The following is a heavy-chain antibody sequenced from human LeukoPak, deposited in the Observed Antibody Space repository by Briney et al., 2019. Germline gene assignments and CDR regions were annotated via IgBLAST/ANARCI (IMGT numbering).Heavy chain of an antibody. CDR2: VKSSGDIT. CDR1: GYTFTSYH. D-gene: IGHD3-16*01. J-gene: IGHJ4*02. V-gene: IGHV1-46*01. CDR3: VREDPNTYFFDF. Sequence: GASVKVSCKASGYTFTSYHMHWVRQAPGQGLERMGIVKSSGDITLYAQKFQGRVTVTRDTSTSTVYMELRSLRSEDTAVYYCVREDPNTYFFDFWGQGTLVTVSS.